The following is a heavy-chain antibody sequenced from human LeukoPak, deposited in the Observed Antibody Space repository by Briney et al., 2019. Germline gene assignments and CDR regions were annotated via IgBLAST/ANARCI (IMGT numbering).Heavy chain of an antibody. V-gene: IGHV3-21*01. J-gene: IGHJ5*02. CDR3: ARAVGDCSSTSCYGNWFDP. D-gene: IGHD2-2*01. CDR2: ISSSSYI. CDR1: GFTFSSYS. Sequence: GGSLRLSCAASGFTFSSYSMNWVRQAPGKGLEWVSSISSSSYIYYADSVKGRFTISRDNAKNSLYLQMNSLRAEDTAVYYCARAVGDCSSTSCYGNWFDPWGQGTLVTVSS.